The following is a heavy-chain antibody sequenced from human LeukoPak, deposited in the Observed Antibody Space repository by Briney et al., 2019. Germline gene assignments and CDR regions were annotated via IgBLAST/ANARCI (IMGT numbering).Heavy chain of an antibody. CDR2: IYTSGST. Sequence: SETLSLTCTVSGGAISSYHWSWIRQPAGKGLEWIGRIYTSGSTNYNPSLKSRVTMSVDTSKNQFSLKLSSVTAADTAVYYCARRPRYGDSDYYYYGMDVWGQGTTVTVSS. D-gene: IGHD4-17*01. CDR1: GGAISSYH. V-gene: IGHV4-4*07. J-gene: IGHJ6*02. CDR3: ARRPRYGDSDYYYYGMDV.